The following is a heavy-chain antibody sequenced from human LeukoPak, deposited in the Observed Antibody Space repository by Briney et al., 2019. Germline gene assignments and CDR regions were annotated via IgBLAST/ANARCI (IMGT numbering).Heavy chain of an antibody. D-gene: IGHD3-10*01. CDR2: MNPNSGNT. J-gene: IGHJ4*02. CDR3: ARNVAGSRQFDS. Sequence: ASVKVSCKASGYTFTSSDINWVRQATGQGLEWMGWMNPNSGNTGYAQKFQGRVIMTRNTSISTAYMDLSSLRSEGTAVYYCARNVAGSRQFDSWGQGTLVTVSS. V-gene: IGHV1-8*01. CDR1: GYTFTSSD.